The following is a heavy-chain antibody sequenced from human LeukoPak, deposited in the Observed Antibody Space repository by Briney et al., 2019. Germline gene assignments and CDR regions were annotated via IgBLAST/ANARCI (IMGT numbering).Heavy chain of an antibody. V-gene: IGHV4-34*01. CDR3: ARGTYYDFWSGYYGPRNSGGMDV. Sequence: KPSETLSLTCAVYGGSFSGYYWSWIRQPPGKGLEWIGEINHSGSTNYNPSLKSRVTISVDTSKNQFSLKLSSVTAADTAVYYCARGTYYDFWSGYYGPRNSGGMDVWGQGTTVTVSS. CDR1: GGSFSGYY. D-gene: IGHD3-3*01. J-gene: IGHJ6*02. CDR2: INHSGST.